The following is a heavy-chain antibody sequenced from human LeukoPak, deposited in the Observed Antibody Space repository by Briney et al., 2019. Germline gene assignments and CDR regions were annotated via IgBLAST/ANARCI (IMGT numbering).Heavy chain of an antibody. CDR2: IYHSGST. V-gene: IGHV4-30-2*01. CDR3: ARQRLCSSSGEGPTFFDY. D-gene: IGHD3-10*01. CDR1: GGSISSGGYS. J-gene: IGHJ4*02. Sequence: SQTLSLTCAVSGGSISSGGYSWSWIRQPPGKGLEWIGYIYHSGSTYYNPSLKSRVTISVDRSKNQFSLKLSSVTAADTAVYYCARQRLCSSSGEGPTFFDYWGQGTPVTVSS.